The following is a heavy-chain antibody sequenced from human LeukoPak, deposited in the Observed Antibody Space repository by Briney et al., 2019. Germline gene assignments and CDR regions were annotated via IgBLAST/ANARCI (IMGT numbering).Heavy chain of an antibody. CDR2: IIPILGIA. CDR3: ARVGGSRDGFDAFDI. CDR1: GGTFSSYT. J-gene: IGHJ3*02. V-gene: IGHV1-69*02. D-gene: IGHD5-24*01. Sequence: SVKVSCKASGGTFSSYTISWVRQAPGQGLEWMGRIIPILGIANYAQKFQGRVTITADKSTSTAYMKLSSLRSEDTAVYYCARVGGSRDGFDAFDIWGQGTMVTVSS.